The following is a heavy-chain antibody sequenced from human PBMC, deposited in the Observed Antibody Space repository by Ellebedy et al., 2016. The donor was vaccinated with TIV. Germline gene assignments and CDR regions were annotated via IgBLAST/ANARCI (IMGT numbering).Heavy chain of an antibody. CDR2: INSDGSST. D-gene: IGHD1-26*01. V-gene: IGHV3-74*01. CDR3: AKKVYYQNTIDY. CDR1: GFTFSSYW. J-gene: IGHJ4*02. Sequence: GESLKISXAASGFTFSSYWMHWVRQAPGKGLVWVSRINSDGSSTSYADSVKGRFTISRDNSKNTLYLQMNSLRAEDTAVYYCAKKVYYQNTIDYWGQGTLVTVSS.